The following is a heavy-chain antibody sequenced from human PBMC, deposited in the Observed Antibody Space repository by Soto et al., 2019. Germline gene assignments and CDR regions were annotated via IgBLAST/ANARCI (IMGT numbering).Heavy chain of an antibody. Sequence: EVQLVESGGGLVQPGGSLRLSCAVSGFSISKYWMSWVRQAPGKGLEWVASIKQDETEKYYGNSVKGRFTISRDNTKNSLYLQMNSLEAEDTGVYYCAREYYWGQGTLVTVSS. CDR2: IKQDETEK. J-gene: IGHJ4*02. CDR1: GFSISKYW. V-gene: IGHV3-7*03. CDR3: AREYY.